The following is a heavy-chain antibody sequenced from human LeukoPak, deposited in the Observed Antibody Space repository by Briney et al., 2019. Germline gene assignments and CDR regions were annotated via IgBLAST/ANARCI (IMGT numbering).Heavy chain of an antibody. CDR3: AKHQCSSTRCYSFYYYGMDV. CDR1: GGSITTGDYY. Sequence: SETLSLTCTVSGGSITTGDYYWGWIRQPPGKGLEWIGSIYYSWSAYYNPSLKSRVTISVDTSKNQFSLNLSSVTAADTAVYYCAKHQCSSTRCYSFYYYGMDVWGQGTTVTVSS. J-gene: IGHJ6*02. CDR2: IYYSWSA. V-gene: IGHV4-39*01. D-gene: IGHD2-2*02.